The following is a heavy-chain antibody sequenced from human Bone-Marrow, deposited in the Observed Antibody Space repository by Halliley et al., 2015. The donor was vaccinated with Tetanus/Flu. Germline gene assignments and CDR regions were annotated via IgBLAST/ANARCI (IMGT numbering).Heavy chain of an antibody. J-gene: IGHJ4*02. Sequence: AIAYDGRNKVYADSVKGRFTVSRDNSKNTLYLQMNALRPEDTAIYYGAKETYYYCSSGSYAFDFWGQGTLVTVSS. V-gene: IGHV3-30-3*02. D-gene: IGHD3-10*01. CDR2: IAYDGRNK. CDR3: AKETYYYCSSGSYAFDF.